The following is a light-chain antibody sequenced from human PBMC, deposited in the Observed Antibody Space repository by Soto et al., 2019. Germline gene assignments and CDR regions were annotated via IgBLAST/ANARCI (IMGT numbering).Light chain of an antibody. J-gene: IGKJ4*01. CDR2: DAS. CDR3: QQFSSYPLT. V-gene: IGKV3-20*01. CDR1: QTVRNNY. Sequence: EFVLPQSPGTLSLSPGERATLSCMASQTVRNNYLAWYQQKPGQAPRLLIYDASSRATGIPDRFSGGGSGTDFTLTISRLEPEDFAVYYCQQFSSYPLTFGGGTKVDI.